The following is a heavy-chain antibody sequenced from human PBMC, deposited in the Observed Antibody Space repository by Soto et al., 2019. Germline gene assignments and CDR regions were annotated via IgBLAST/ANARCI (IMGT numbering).Heavy chain of an antibody. J-gene: IGHJ6*02. Sequence: QVQLVESGGGVVQPGRSLRLSCAASGFTFSSYGMHWVRQAPGKGLEWVAVIWYDGSNKYYADSVKGRFTISRDNSKNTLYLQMNSLRAEDTAVYCCARDEVTIFGVVTPYYGMDVWGQGTTVTVSS. V-gene: IGHV3-33*01. D-gene: IGHD3-3*01. CDR2: IWYDGSNK. CDR1: GFTFSSYG. CDR3: ARDEVTIFGVVTPYYGMDV.